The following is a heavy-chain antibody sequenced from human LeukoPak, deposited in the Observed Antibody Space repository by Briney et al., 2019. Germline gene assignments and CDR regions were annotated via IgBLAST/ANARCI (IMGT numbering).Heavy chain of an antibody. Sequence: GGSLRLSCGVSGLTFSDAWMSWVRQAPGKGLEWVANIKQDGSEKYYVDSVKGRFTISRDNAKNSLYLQMNSLRAEDTAVYYCASGMDAFDIWGQGTMVTVSS. D-gene: IGHD1-14*01. V-gene: IGHV3-7*03. J-gene: IGHJ3*02. CDR3: ASGMDAFDI. CDR1: GLTFSDAW. CDR2: IKQDGSEK.